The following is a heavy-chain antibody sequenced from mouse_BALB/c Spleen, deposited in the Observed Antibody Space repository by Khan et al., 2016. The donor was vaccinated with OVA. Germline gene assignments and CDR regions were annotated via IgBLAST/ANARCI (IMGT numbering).Heavy chain of an antibody. D-gene: IGHD1-1*01. V-gene: IGHV9-3-1*01. Sequence: QIQLVQSGPELKKPGATVKISCKASGYTFTNYGMNWVKQSPGKALKWMGWINTYTGEPTYADDFKGRSAFSLETSASTAYLQINNLKNEDTSTSYCARPHYFACTLDCWGQGTSVTVSS. J-gene: IGHJ4*01. CDR3: ARPHYFACTLDC. CDR1: GYTFTNYG. CDR2: INTYTGEP.